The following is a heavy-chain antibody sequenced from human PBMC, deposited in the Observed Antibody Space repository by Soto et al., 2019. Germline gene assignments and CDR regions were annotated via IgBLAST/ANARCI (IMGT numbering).Heavy chain of an antibody. Sequence: SETLSLTCAVSGGSISSSNWWSWVRQPPGKGLEWIGEIYHSGSTNYNPSLKSRVTISVDKSKNQYSLKLSSVTAADTAVYYCARDVRGCTNGICYTLTLDYWGQGTLVTVS. CDR1: GGSISSSNW. J-gene: IGHJ4*02. CDR3: ARDVRGCTNGICYTLTLDY. D-gene: IGHD2-8*01. V-gene: IGHV4-4*02. CDR2: IYHSGST.